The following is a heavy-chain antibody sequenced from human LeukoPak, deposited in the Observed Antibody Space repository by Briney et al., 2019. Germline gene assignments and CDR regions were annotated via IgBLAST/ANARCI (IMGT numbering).Heavy chain of an antibody. J-gene: IGHJ2*01. CDR1: GYTFTSYD. CDR3: ARGGIVGATTWYFDL. V-gene: IGHV1-2*04. D-gene: IGHD1-26*01. CDR2: INPNSGGT. Sequence: ASVKVSCKASGYTFTSYDINWVRQAPGQGLEWMGWINPNSGGTNYAQKFQGWVTMTRDTSISTAYMELSRLRSDDTAVYYCARGGIVGATTWYFDLWGRGTLVTVSS.